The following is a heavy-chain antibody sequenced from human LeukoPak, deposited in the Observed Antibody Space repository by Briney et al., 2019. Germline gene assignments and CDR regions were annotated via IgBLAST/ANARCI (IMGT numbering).Heavy chain of an antibody. CDR2: IYHAGST. D-gene: IGHD2-8*01. CDR3: ARAFPICTNGVCYAFDI. CDR1: GYSISSGYY. J-gene: IGHJ3*02. V-gene: IGHV4-38-2*01. Sequence: SETLSLTCAVPGYSISSGYYWGWIRQPPGKGLEWIGTIYHAGSTYYNPSLKSRVTISMDTSKNHFSLKLSSVTASDTAVYYCARAFPICTNGVCYAFDIWGKGTMVTVSS.